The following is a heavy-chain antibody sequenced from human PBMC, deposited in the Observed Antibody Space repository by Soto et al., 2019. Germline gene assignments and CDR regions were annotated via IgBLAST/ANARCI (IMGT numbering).Heavy chain of an antibody. Sequence: GGSLRLSCVVSGFTVSSDYMSWVRQAPGKGLEWISVIYAGGSTYYAESVKGRFTISRDNSKNTLYLQMNSLRADDTGVYYCPGPVASDYWGRGTRVTVSS. CDR3: PGPVASDY. D-gene: IGHD5-12*01. CDR2: IYAGGST. CDR1: GFTVSSDY. J-gene: IGHJ4*02. V-gene: IGHV3-53*01.